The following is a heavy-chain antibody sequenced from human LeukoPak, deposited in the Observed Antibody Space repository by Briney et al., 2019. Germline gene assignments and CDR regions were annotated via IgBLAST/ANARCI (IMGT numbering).Heavy chain of an antibody. Sequence: ASVKVSCKVSGYTLTEVSPHWVRQAPGKGLEWMGGFDPEDGETIYAQKFQGRVTMTEDTSTDTAYMELSSLRSEDTAVYYCATVRIAAAGNPFDYWGQGTLVTVSS. CDR3: ATVRIAAAGNPFDY. V-gene: IGHV1-24*01. CDR1: GYTLTEVS. CDR2: FDPEDGET. J-gene: IGHJ4*02. D-gene: IGHD6-13*01.